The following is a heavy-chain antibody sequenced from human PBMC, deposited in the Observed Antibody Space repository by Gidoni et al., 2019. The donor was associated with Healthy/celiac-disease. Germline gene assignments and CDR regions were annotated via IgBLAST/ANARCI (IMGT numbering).Heavy chain of an antibody. CDR1: GGTFSSYA. J-gene: IGHJ4*02. V-gene: IGHV1-69*01. CDR3: ARGLMATIPKGDRSYYFDY. Sequence: QVQLVQSGAEVKKPGSSVQVSCKASGGTFSSYAIRWVRQAPGQGLEWMGGIIPIFGTANYAQKFQGRVTITADESTSTAYMELSSLRSEDTAVYYCARGLMATIPKGDRSYYFDYWGQGTLVTVSS. D-gene: IGHD5-12*01. CDR2: IIPIFGTA.